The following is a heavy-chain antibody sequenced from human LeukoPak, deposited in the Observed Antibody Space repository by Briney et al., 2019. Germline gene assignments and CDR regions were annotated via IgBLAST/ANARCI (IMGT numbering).Heavy chain of an antibody. Sequence: ASVKVSCKASGYSFTGYYMHWVRQAPAQGLEWMGRINPNSGGTNYAQKFQGRVTMTRDTSISTAYMELSRLRSDDTAVYYCATPEQWLVPNALYYFDYWGQGTLVTVSS. J-gene: IGHJ4*02. CDR2: INPNSGGT. V-gene: IGHV1-2*06. CDR1: GYSFTGYY. CDR3: ATPEQWLVPNALYYFDY. D-gene: IGHD6-19*01.